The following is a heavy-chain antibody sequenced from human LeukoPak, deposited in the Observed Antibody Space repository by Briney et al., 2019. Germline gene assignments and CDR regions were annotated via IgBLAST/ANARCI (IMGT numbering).Heavy chain of an antibody. CDR3: ASYDILTGALDY. CDR2: IIPILGIA. V-gene: IGHV1-69*04. CDR1: GGTFSSYA. D-gene: IGHD3-9*01. Sequence: SVKVSCKASGGTFSSYAMSWVRQAPGQGLEWMGRIIPILGIANYAQKFQGRVTITADKSTSTAYMELSSLRSEDTAVYYCASYDILTGALDYWGQGTLVTVSS. J-gene: IGHJ4*02.